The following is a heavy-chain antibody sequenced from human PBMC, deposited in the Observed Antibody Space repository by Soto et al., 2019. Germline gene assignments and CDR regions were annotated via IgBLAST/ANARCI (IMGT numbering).Heavy chain of an antibody. CDR1: GASFYNFA. V-gene: IGHV1-69*01. CDR3: AGVDCGGGTCYAGGVDY. Sequence: QVDLVQSGAEVKKPGSSVTVSCKASGASFYNFALYWVRQAPGQGLEWVGGLTPVFRTANYSQKFQGRVTIAADESTTTASMELSSLRSDDTAVFYCAGVDCGGGTCYAGGVDYWGQGTLVTVSS. CDR2: LTPVFRTA. J-gene: IGHJ4*02. D-gene: IGHD2-15*01.